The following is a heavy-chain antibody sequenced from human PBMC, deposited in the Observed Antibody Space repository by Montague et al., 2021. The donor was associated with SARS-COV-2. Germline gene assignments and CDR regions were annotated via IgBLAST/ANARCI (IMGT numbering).Heavy chain of an antibody. Sequence: IYYSGSTYYNPSRKGRVTISVDTSKNQFSLKLSSVTAADTAVYYRARQSQAEVVLVVYPMGGWCDPWGKGTLGTVYS. CDR3: ARQSQAEVVLVVYPMGGWCDP. J-gene: IGHJ5*02. D-gene: IGHD2-8*01. CDR2: IYYSGST. V-gene: IGHV4-39*01.